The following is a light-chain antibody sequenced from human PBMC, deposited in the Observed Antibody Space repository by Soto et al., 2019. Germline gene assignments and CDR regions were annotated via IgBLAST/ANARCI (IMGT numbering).Light chain of an antibody. CDR1: QTISRY. V-gene: IGKV1-39*01. CDR3: HQSYSTPMYT. J-gene: IGKJ2*01. Sequence: DIQMTQSPSSLSASAGDRVTITCRASQTISRYLNWYQQKPGKAPKLLIYAASSLQSGVPSRFSGSGSGTDSTLTISILHTEDSSTYYCHQSYSTPMYTFGQGTKLEIK. CDR2: AAS.